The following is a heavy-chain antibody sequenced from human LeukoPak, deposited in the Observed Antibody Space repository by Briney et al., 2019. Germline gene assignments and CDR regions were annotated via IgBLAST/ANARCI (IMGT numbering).Heavy chain of an antibody. CDR1: GGSISSYY. J-gene: IGHJ4*02. CDR2: IYYSGST. V-gene: IGHV4-59*01. D-gene: IGHD1-26*01. CDR3: ARAGTYSGSYRFDS. Sequence: KPSETLSLTCTVSGGSISSYYWSWIRQPPGKGLVWIGYIYYSGSTNYNPSLKSRVTISVDTSTNQFSLNLSSVTAADTAVYYCARAGTYSGSYRFDSWGQGTLVTVSS.